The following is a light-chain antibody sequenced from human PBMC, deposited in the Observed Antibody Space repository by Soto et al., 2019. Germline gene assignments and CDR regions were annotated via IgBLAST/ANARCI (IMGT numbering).Light chain of an antibody. Sequence: ATTSGSSENGSTPCCGISQSLSSINLAWFQQKPGQAPRLLIYDASNRATGIPARFGGSAPGTDFTLTISSLEPEDFAVYYCQQRSNWPCTFAQGTKVDIK. CDR1: QSLSSIN. J-gene: IGKJ1*01. CDR3: QQRSNWPCT. V-gene: IGKV3D-11*02. CDR2: DAS.